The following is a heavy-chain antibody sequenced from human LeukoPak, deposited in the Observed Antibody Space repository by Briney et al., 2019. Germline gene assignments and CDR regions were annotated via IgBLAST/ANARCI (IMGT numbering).Heavy chain of an antibody. Sequence: GGSLRLSCAASGFTFSSNWMTWVRQAPGKGLEWVASVNGDGSGKNYVDSVKGRFTISRDNAKDSVYLQMNNLRVEDTADYYCARSRGRIHPWGPGTLVTVSP. CDR2: VNGDGSGK. CDR3: ARSRGRIHP. D-gene: IGHD2-2*01. V-gene: IGHV3-7*01. CDR1: GFTFSSNW. J-gene: IGHJ5*02.